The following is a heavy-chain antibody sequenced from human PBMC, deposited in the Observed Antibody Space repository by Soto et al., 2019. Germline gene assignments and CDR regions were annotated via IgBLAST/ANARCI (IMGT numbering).Heavy chain of an antibody. J-gene: IGHJ4*02. Sequence: ASVKVSCKASGYSFANYDINWVRQATGQGLEWMGWMNPDSGNTGYAQKFQGRVTMTRDTSSSTAYMELSSLRSDDTAVYFCAKTYCNSATCYSGIFDSWGQGTLVTVSS. CDR2: MNPDSGNT. CDR3: AKTYCNSATCYSGIFDS. D-gene: IGHD2-2*02. CDR1: GYSFANYD. V-gene: IGHV1-8*01.